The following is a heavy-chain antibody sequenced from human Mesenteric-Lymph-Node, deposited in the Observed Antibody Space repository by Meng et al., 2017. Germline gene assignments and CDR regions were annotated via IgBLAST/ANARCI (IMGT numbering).Heavy chain of an antibody. D-gene: IGHD3-22*01. CDR2: VHYSGST. CDR1: GGSVNSGINY. Sequence: SETLSLTCTVSGGSVNSGINYWNWVRQPPGKGLEWVGCVHYSGSTHYNPSLESRVTISVDKSKKQLSLKLISVTAADTAVYYCARGHYDGYFDSWGQGTLVTVSS. J-gene: IGHJ4*02. CDR3: ARGHYDGYFDS. V-gene: IGHV4-61*01.